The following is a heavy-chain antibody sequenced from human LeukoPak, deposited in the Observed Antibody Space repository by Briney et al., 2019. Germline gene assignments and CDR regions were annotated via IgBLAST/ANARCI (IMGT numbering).Heavy chain of an antibody. CDR3: ARGPTAVASEHLYYGMDV. D-gene: IGHD6-19*01. CDR1: GGSFSGYY. J-gene: IGHJ6*02. Sequence: PSETLSLTCAVYGGSFSGYYWSWIRQPPGKGLEWIGEINHSGSTNYNPSLKSRVTISVDTSKNQFSLKLSSVTAADTAVYYRARGPTAVASEHLYYGMDVWGQGTTVTVSS. CDR2: INHSGST. V-gene: IGHV4-34*01.